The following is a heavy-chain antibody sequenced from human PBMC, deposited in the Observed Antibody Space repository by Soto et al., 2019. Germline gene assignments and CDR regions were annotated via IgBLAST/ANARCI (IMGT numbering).Heavy chain of an antibody. CDR1: GYTFTNYG. CDR2: ITTYSGNT. V-gene: IGHV1-18*04. J-gene: IGHJ3*02. Sequence: ASVKVSCKASGYTFTNYGISWVRQAPGQGLEWMGWITTYSGNTNYAQKLQGRVTMTTDTSTSTAYMELRSLRSDDTAVYYCARSSGPLRAFDIWGQGTMVTVSS. CDR3: ARSSGPLRAFDI. D-gene: IGHD6-19*01.